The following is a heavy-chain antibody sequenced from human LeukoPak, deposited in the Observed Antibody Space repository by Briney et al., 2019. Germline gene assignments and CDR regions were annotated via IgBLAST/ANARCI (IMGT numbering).Heavy chain of an antibody. CDR3: ARDSHHYYGSGSYDYYGMDV. Sequence: GGSLRLSCAASGFTFSSYEMNWVRQAPGKGLEWVSYISSSGSTIYYADSVKGRSTISRDNAKNSLYLQMNSLRAEDTAVYYCARDSHHYYGSGSYDYYGMDVWGQGTTVTVSS. CDR2: ISSSGSTI. CDR1: GFTFSSYE. J-gene: IGHJ6*02. V-gene: IGHV3-48*03. D-gene: IGHD3-10*01.